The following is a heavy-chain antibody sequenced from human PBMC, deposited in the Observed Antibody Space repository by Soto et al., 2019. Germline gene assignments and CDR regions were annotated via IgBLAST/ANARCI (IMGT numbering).Heavy chain of an antibody. Sequence: SETLSLTCAVSGDSISSYYYNKGYYYWSWIRQHPGRGLEWIGYIFYIGSTYYNPSLESRVTISVDTSKNQFSLKLDSVTAADTAVYYCARGFFTYVLSIDYSLKWFDPWGEGTLVTVSS. V-gene: IGHV4-30-4*01. D-gene: IGHD3-3*01. CDR3: ARGFFTYVLSIDYSLKWFDP. CDR2: IFYIGST. CDR1: GDSISSYYYNKGYYY. J-gene: IGHJ5*02.